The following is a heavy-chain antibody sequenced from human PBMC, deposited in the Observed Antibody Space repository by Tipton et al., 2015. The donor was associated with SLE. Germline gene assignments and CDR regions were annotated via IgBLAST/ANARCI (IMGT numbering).Heavy chain of an antibody. D-gene: IGHD6-19*01. V-gene: IGHV1-18*04. CDR2: ISAYNGNT. J-gene: IGHJ4*02. Sequence: QLVQSGAEVKKPGASVKVSCKASGYTFTGYYMHWVRQAPGQGLEWMGWISAYNGNTNYAQKLQGRVTMTTDTSTSTAYMELRSLRSDDTAVYYCAGDRAVIAVPSGFDYWGQGTLVTVSS. CDR3: AGDRAVIAVPSGFDY. CDR1: GYTFTGYY.